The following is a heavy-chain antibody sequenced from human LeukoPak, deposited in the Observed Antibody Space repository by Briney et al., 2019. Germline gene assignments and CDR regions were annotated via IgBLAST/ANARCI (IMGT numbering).Heavy chain of an antibody. CDR2: ISAYNGNT. CDR3: ARGIDDFWSGYYFIDY. J-gene: IGHJ4*02. Sequence: GASVKVSCKASGYTFTSYGISWVRQAPGQGLEWMGWISAYNGNTNYAQKLQGRVTMTTDTSTSTAYMELRSLGSDDTAVYYCARGIDDFWSGYYFIDYWGQGTLVTVSS. V-gene: IGHV1-18*01. D-gene: IGHD3-3*01. CDR1: GYTFTSYG.